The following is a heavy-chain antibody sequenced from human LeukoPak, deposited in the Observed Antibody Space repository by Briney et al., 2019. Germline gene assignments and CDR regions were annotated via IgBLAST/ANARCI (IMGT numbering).Heavy chain of an antibody. CDR3: AKVVRGGDFWSGYYYGMDV. J-gene: IGHJ6*02. V-gene: IGHV3-30*18. CDR2: ISYDGSNK. Sequence: GGSLRLSCAASGFTFSSYGMHWVRQAPGKGLEWVAVISYDGSNKYYADSVKGRFTISRDNSKNTLYLQMNSLRAEGTAVYYCAKVVRGGDFWSGYYYGMDVWGQGTTVTVSS. CDR1: GFTFSSYG. D-gene: IGHD3-3*01.